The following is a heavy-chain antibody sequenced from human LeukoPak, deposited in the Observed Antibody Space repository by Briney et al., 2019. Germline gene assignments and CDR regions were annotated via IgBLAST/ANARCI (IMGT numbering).Heavy chain of an antibody. J-gene: IGHJ6*02. Sequence: PSETLSLTCTVSGGSISSSSYYWGWIRQPPGKGLEWIGSIYYSGSTYYNPSLKSRVTISVDTSKNQFSLKLSSVTAADTAVYYCARGYYGSGSYFYYGMDVWGQGTTVTVSS. D-gene: IGHD3-10*01. CDR3: ARGYYGSGSYFYYGMDV. CDR2: IYYSGST. CDR1: GGSISSSSYY. V-gene: IGHV4-39*07.